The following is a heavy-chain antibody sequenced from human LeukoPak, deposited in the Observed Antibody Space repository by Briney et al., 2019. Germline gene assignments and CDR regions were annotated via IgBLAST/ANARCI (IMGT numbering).Heavy chain of an antibody. J-gene: IGHJ4*02. CDR3: AIERRIAARRRYFDY. V-gene: IGHV1-69*13. D-gene: IGHD6-6*01. CDR1: GGTFSSYA. Sequence: GASVKVSCKASGGTFSSYAISWVRQAPGQGLEWMGGIIPIFGTANYAQKFQGRVTITADESTSTAYMELSSLRSEDTAVYYCAIERRIAARRRYFDYWGQGTLVTVSS. CDR2: IIPIFGTA.